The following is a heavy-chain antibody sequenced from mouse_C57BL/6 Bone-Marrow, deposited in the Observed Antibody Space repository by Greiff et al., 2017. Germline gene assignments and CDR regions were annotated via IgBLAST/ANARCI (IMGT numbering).Heavy chain of an antibody. Sequence: EVQLQQSGPELVKPGASVKIPCKASGYTFTDYNMDWVKQSHGKSLEWIGDINPNNGGTISNQKFKGKATLTVDKSSSTAYMELRSLTSEDTAVYYCARRIYDYGWYFDVWGTGTTVTVAS. V-gene: IGHV1-18*01. CDR2: INPNNGGT. CDR1: GYTFTDYN. D-gene: IGHD2-4*01. CDR3: ARRIYDYGWYFDV. J-gene: IGHJ1*03.